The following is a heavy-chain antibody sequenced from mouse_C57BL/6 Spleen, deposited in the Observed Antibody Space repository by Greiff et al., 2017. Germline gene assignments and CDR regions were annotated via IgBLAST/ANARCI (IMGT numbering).Heavy chain of an antibody. J-gene: IGHJ2*01. CDR2: ISDGGSYT. V-gene: IGHV5-4*01. CDR3: ARDSGYGPYFDY. D-gene: IGHD3-1*01. Sequence: EVKVVESGGGLVKPGGSLKLSCAASGFTFSSYAMSWVRQTPEKRLEWVATISDGGSYTYYPDNVKGRFTISRDNAKNNLYLQMSHLKSEDTAMYYCARDSGYGPYFDYWGQGTTLTVSS. CDR1: GFTFSSYA.